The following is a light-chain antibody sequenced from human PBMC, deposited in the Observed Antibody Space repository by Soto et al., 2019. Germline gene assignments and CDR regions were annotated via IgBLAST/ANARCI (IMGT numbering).Light chain of an antibody. V-gene: IGKV4-1*01. J-gene: IGKJ2*01. CDR1: QSVLYSSTNKNY. CDR3: QQYYTVPYT. CDR2: WAS. Sequence: DIVMTQSPDSLAVSLGARATINCKSSQSVLYSSTNKNYLAWYQQKPGQPPKLLIYWASTRESGVPDRFSGSGSGADFSLTVSSLQAEDVAVYYCQQYYTVPYTFGQGTTLEIK.